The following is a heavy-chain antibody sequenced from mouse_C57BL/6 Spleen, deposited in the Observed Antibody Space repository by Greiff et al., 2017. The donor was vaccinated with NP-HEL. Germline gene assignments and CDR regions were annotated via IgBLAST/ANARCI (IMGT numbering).Heavy chain of an antibody. Sequence: EVMLVESEGGLVQPGRSMKLSCTASGFTFSDYYMAWVRQVPEKGLEWVANINYDGSSTYYLDSLKSRFIISRDNAKNILYLQMSSLKSEDTATYYCARGDGYYYGSKAWFAYWGQGTLVTVSA. CDR1: GFTFSDYY. CDR2: INYDGSST. D-gene: IGHD1-1*01. J-gene: IGHJ3*01. CDR3: ARGDGYYYGSKAWFAY. V-gene: IGHV5-16*01.